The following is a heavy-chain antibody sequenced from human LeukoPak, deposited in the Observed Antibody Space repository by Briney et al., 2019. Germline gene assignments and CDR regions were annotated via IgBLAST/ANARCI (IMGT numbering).Heavy chain of an antibody. CDR1: GDTFTSYD. Sequence: ASVKVSCKASGDTFTSYDTNWVRQAPGQGLEWMGWISADNGNTYYTQKFQGRVTFTTDTSTSTAYMELRSLRSDDTAVYFCARVDILTGYYFFDYWGQGTLVTVSS. CDR2: ISADNGNT. D-gene: IGHD3-9*01. V-gene: IGHV1-18*01. CDR3: ARVDILTGYYFFDY. J-gene: IGHJ4*02.